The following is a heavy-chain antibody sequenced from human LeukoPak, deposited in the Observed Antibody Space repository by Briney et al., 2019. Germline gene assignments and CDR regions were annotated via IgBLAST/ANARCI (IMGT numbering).Heavy chain of an antibody. CDR3: ARAGNYYDSSGYYLS. Sequence: TLKDSCSTSGNTFTGYYMHWVRQAPGQVLEWMACINPNSGGTNYAQKFQGRVTMTRDTSISTAYMELSRLRSDETAVYYCARAGNYYDSSGYYLSWGQGFLVTVFS. CDR2: INPNSGGT. V-gene: IGHV1-2*02. CDR1: GNTFTGYY. J-gene: IGHJ4*02. D-gene: IGHD3-22*01.